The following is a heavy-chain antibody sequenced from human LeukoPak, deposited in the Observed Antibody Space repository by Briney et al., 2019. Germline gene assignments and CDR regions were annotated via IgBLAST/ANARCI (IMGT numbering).Heavy chain of an antibody. J-gene: IGHJ6*02. CDR2: ISGSGGST. Sequence: GGSLRLSCAVSGFTFSSYAMSWVRQAPGKGLEWVSAISGSGGSTYYADSVKGRFTISRDNSKNTLYLQANSLRAEDTAVYYCAKGQGDQQLVLYYFYHGMDVWGQGTTVIVSS. D-gene: IGHD6-13*01. CDR1: GFTFSSYA. V-gene: IGHV3-23*01. CDR3: AKGQGDQQLVLYYFYHGMDV.